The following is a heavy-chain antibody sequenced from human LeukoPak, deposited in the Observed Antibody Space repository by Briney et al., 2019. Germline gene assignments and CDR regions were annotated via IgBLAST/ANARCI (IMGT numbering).Heavy chain of an antibody. CDR2: ILYDGSKK. D-gene: IGHD5-24*01. CDR1: GFSFRSYG. Sequence: GTSLRLSCVASGFSFRSYGMHWVRQAPGKGLEWVAVILYDGSKKDYGDFVQGRFTISRDNSKKMLYLQMNSLRPEDTAVYYCAKESLDTEQRNYNYFGMDVWGQGTTVSVSS. V-gene: IGHV3-30*18. J-gene: IGHJ6*02. CDR3: AKESLDTEQRNYNYFGMDV.